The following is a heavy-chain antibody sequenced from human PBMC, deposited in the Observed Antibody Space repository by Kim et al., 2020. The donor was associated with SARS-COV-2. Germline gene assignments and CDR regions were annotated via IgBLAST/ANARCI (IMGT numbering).Heavy chain of an antibody. J-gene: IGHJ5*02. V-gene: IGHV3-30-3*02. CDR3: AKSPSSSSVNNWLDP. CDR2: TSYDGSSK. Sequence: GGSLRLSCAASGFTFSSYAIHWVRQAPGKGLEWVAVTSYDGSSKFNADSVDGRFAISRDNSKNTLYLQMNSLRLEDTAVYYCAKSPSSSSVNNWLDPRG. D-gene: IGHD6-13*01. CDR1: GFTFSSYA.